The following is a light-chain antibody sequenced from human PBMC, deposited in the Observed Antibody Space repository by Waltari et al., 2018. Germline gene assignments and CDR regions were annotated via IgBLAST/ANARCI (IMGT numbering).Light chain of an antibody. V-gene: IGKV1-39*01. CDR3: HQTFSLPNS. CDR2: TAS. Sequence: DIQMTQSPSSLFASVGDRVTITCRASQTINNYVNWYQQKPGKAPTLLIYTASTLQSGVPSRFSGSGGGTLFTLTISSLQPEDFATYFCHQTFSLPNSFGQGTKVDI. CDR1: QTINNY. J-gene: IGKJ2*03.